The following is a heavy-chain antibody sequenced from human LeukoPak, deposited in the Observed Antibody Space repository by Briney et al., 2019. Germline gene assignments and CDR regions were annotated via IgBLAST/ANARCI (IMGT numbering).Heavy chain of an antibody. D-gene: IGHD4-17*01. J-gene: IGHJ4*02. Sequence: SETLSLTCAVYGGSFSGYYWSWIRQPPGKGLEWIGEINHSGSTNYNPSLKSRVTISVDTSKNQFSLKLSSVTAADTAVYYCARDRGGYGDYSSYFDYWGQGTLVTVSS. CDR3: ARDRGGYGDYSSYFDY. V-gene: IGHV4-34*01. CDR1: GGSFSGYY. CDR2: INHSGST.